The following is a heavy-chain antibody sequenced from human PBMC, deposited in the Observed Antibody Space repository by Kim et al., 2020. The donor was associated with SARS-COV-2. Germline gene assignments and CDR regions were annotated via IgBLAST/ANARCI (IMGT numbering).Heavy chain of an antibody. CDR3: ASCEPNSSSWCPVYYYGMDV. CDR1: GYTFTSYA. Sequence: ASVKVSCKASGYTFTSYAMHWVRQAPGQRLEWMGWINAGNGNTKYSQKFQGRVTITRDTSASTAYMELSSLRSEDTAVYYCASCEPNSSSWCPVYYYGMDVWGQGTTVTVSS. D-gene: IGHD6-13*01. CDR2: INAGNGNT. V-gene: IGHV1-3*01. J-gene: IGHJ6*02.